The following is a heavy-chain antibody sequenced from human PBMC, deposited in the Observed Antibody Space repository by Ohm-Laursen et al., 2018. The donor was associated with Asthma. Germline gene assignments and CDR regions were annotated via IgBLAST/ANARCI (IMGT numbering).Heavy chain of an antibody. CDR3: ARVLDDSSGYGFDF. Sequence: SETLSLTCAVSGGSVSGYDWSWVRQAPGRELEWIGYIYYSGSTNYNPSLKSRVTISIDTSKSQVSLKMSSVTAADTAVYYCARVLDDSSGYGFDFWGQGIMVTVPS. CDR1: GGSVSGYD. D-gene: IGHD3-22*01. CDR2: IYYSGST. V-gene: IGHV4-59*08. J-gene: IGHJ4*02.